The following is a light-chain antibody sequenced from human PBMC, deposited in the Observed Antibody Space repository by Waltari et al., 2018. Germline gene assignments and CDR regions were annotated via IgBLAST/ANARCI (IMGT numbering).Light chain of an antibody. CDR3: ASFAGSNTL. V-gene: IGLV2-8*01. Sequence: QSALTQPPSASGSPGQSVTISCTGTSTDIGVYNYVSWYQQHPGNAPKLLISEVSERPAGVPDRFSGAKSGITASLTVFGLQTEDEADYYCASFAGSNTLFGGGTKLTVL. CDR1: STDIGVYNY. CDR2: EVS. J-gene: IGLJ2*01.